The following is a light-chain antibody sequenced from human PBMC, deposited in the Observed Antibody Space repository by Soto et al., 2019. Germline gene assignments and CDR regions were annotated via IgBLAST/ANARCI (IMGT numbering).Light chain of an antibody. Sequence: EIVLTQSPGTLSFSPGERASLSCRAIQSVSSNYLAWFQQKPGQAPRLLIYGASTRATGIPARFSGSGSGTDFTLTISSLEPEDFAVYYCQQYGGSPRTFGQGTKVDIK. CDR2: GAS. V-gene: IGKV3-20*01. J-gene: IGKJ1*01. CDR3: QQYGGSPRT. CDR1: QSVSSNY.